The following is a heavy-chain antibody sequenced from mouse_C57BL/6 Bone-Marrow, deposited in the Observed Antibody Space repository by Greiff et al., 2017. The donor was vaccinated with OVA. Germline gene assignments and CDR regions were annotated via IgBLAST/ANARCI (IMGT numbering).Heavy chain of an antibody. V-gene: IGHV1-69*01. J-gene: IGHJ1*03. CDR1: GYTFTSYW. CDR3: ARSDGYSVLLYWYFDV. D-gene: IGHD2-3*01. CDR2: IDPSDSYT. Sequence: QVQLQQPGAELVMPGASVKLSCKASGYTFTSYWMHWVKQRPGQGLEWIGEIDPSDSYTNYNQKFKGKSTLTVDKSSSTAYMQLSSLTSEGSAVYYCARSDGYSVLLYWYFDVWGTGTTVTVSA.